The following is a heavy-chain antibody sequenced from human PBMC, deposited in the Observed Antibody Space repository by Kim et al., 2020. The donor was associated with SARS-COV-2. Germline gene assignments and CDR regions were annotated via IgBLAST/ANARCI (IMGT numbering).Heavy chain of an antibody. CDR1: GFTFSSYS. CDR3: AREVVVAAPSGSYYYYGMDV. J-gene: IGHJ6*02. Sequence: GGSLRLSCAASGFTFSSYSMNWVRQAPGKGLEWVSSISSSSSYIYYADSVKGRFTISRDNAKNSLYLQMNSLRAEDTAVYYCAREVVVAAPSGSYYYYGMDVWGQGTTVTVSS. V-gene: IGHV3-21*01. D-gene: IGHD2-15*01. CDR2: ISSSSSYI.